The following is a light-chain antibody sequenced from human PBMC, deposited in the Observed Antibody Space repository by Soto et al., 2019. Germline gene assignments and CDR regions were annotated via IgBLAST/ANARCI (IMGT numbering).Light chain of an antibody. Sequence: DIQMTQSPSSLSASVGDRVTITCRASQSISRYLNWYQQKPGKAPKFLIYAASSLQSGVPSRFSGSGSGTDFTLTISSLQPEDSATYYCQQTFSTVTFGEGTKVEIK. CDR1: QSISRY. CDR2: AAS. J-gene: IGKJ4*01. V-gene: IGKV1-39*01. CDR3: QQTFSTVT.